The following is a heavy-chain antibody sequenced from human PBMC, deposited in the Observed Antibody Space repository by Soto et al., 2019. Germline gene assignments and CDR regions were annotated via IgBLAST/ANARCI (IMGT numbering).Heavy chain of an antibody. CDR2: VYHSGST. CDR3: ASTGYCSSTSCQVDWFDP. Sequence: QVQLQESGPGLVKPSGTLSLTCAVSGGSISSSNWWSWVRQPPGKGLEWIGEVYHSGSTNYNPSRKSRVTISVDKSKNQFSLKLSSVTAADTAVYYCASTGYCSSTSCQVDWFDPWGQGTLVTVSS. V-gene: IGHV4-4*02. D-gene: IGHD2-2*01. J-gene: IGHJ5*02. CDR1: GGSISSSNW.